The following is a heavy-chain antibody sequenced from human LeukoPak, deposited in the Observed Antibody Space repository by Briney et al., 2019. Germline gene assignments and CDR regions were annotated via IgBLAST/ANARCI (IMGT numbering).Heavy chain of an antibody. J-gene: IGHJ4*02. D-gene: IGHD5-12*01. CDR1: GLTFSSYG. CDR2: IRYDGSNK. Sequence: GGSLRLSCAASGLTFSSYGMHWVRQAPGKGLEWVAFIRYDGSNKYYADSVKGRFTISRDNSKNTLYLQMNSLRAEDTAVYYCAKGGYSGYDPFDYWGQGTLVTVSP. CDR3: AKGGYSGYDPFDY. V-gene: IGHV3-30*02.